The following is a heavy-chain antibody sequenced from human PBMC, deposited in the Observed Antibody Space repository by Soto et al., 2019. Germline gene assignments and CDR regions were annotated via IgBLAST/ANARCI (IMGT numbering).Heavy chain of an antibody. CDR3: AKDQDIVVVPSPIYGMDV. J-gene: IGHJ6*02. D-gene: IGHD2-2*01. CDR1: GFTLSSYA. Sequence: GGSLGLSCAASGFTLSSYAMSWVRQAPGKGLEWVSAISGSGGSTYYADSVKGRFTISRDNSKNTLYLQMNSLRAEDTAVYYCAKDQDIVVVPSPIYGMDVWGQGTTVTVSS. V-gene: IGHV3-23*01. CDR2: ISGSGGST.